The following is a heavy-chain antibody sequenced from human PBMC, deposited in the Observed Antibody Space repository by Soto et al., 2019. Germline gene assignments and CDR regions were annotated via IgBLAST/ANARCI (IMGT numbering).Heavy chain of an antibody. V-gene: IGHV3-33*05. D-gene: IGHD3-16*01. CDR1: GFTFRSYV. Sequence: QVQLVESGGGVVQPGTSLRLSCVGSGFTFRSYVIHWVRQAPGKGLEWVALTSYDGSNNLYGDSVKGRFTISRDNYRNTVELQMDSLRLEDTAVYYCARWGTTGGLDVWGQGTLVSVSS. CDR3: ARWGTTGGLDV. CDR2: TSYDGSNN. J-gene: IGHJ4*02.